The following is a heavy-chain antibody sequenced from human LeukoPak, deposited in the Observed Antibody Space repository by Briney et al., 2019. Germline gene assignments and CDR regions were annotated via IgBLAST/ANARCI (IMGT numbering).Heavy chain of an antibody. CDR3: ARQVGYCSSTSCFPYYYYMDV. D-gene: IGHD2-2*01. Sequence: GESLKISCKGSGYSFTSYWIGWVRQMPGKGLEWMGIIYPGDPDTRYSPSFQGQVTISADKSISTAYLQWSSLKASDTAMYYCARQVGYCSSTSCFPYYYYMDVWGKGTTVTVSS. CDR1: GYSFTSYW. V-gene: IGHV5-51*01. J-gene: IGHJ6*03. CDR2: IYPGDPDT.